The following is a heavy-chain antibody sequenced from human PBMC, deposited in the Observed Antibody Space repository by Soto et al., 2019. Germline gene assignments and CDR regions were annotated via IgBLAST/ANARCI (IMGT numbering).Heavy chain of an antibody. CDR2: IIPIFGTP. J-gene: IGHJ6*02. Sequence: QVQLVQSGAEVKKPGSSLKVSCKASGGTFTNYAFSWVRQAPGQGPEWMGGIIPIFGTPDYAQKFQGRVIITADESTRTVSMELYSLRSDDTAVYYCARERSVGYCITTTCPKPFYYYAMDVWGQGTTVTVSS. CDR3: ARERSVGYCITTTCPKPFYYYAMDV. D-gene: IGHD2-2*01. V-gene: IGHV1-69*12. CDR1: GGTFTNYA.